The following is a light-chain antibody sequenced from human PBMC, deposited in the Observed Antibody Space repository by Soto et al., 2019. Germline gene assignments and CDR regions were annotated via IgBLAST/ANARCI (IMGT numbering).Light chain of an antibody. CDR3: QSYDATLYV. V-gene: IGLV6-57*03. Sequence: NFILTQAHSVSESPGKTVTISCTRSSGNIASNFVQWYQQRPGSAPTILIFKNDQRPSGVPDRFSGSLDSSSNSASLIISGLNTEDEADYYCQSYDATLYVFGTGTKLTVL. CDR2: KND. CDR1: SGNIASNF. J-gene: IGLJ1*01.